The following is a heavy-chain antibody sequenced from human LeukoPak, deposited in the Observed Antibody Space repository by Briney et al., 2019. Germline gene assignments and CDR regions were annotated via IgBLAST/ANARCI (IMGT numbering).Heavy chain of an antibody. CDR2: ISYDGSNK. J-gene: IGHJ4*02. CDR3: AKEMGSWAAHPFDY. V-gene: IGHV3-30*18. CDR1: GFAFSSYG. Sequence: GRSLRLSCAASGFAFSSYGMHWVRQAPGKGLEWVAVISYDGSNKYYADSVKGRFTISRDNSKNTLYLQMNSLRAEDTAVYYCAKEMGSWAAHPFDYWGQGTLVTVSS. D-gene: IGHD6-13*01.